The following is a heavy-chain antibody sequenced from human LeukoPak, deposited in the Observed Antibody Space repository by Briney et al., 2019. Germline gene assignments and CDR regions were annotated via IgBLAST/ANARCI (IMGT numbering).Heavy chain of an antibody. D-gene: IGHD1-26*01. CDR1: GFHFNSAA. V-gene: IGHV3-23*01. Sequence: GGSLRLSCAASGFHFNSAAMTWVRQAPGKGLEWVSLIGSIGDSRYYADSVKGRFTISRDSSKNTLYLQMNSLRAEDTAVYYCAKGVGGTPFDYWGQGTLVTVSS. CDR2: IGSIGDSR. J-gene: IGHJ4*02. CDR3: AKGVGGTPFDY.